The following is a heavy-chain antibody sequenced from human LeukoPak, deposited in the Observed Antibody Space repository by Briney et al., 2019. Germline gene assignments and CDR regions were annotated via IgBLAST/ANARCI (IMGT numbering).Heavy chain of an antibody. J-gene: IGHJ4*02. D-gene: IGHD2-15*01. CDR1: GFTFSSYA. CDR3: AKAEDIVVVVAATPPIYFDY. CDR2: ISGSGGST. V-gene: IGHV3-23*01. Sequence: GGSLRLSCAASGFTFSSYAMSWVRQAPGKGLEWVSAISGSGGSTYYADSVKGRSTISRDNSKNTLYLQMNSLRAEDTAVYYCAKAEDIVVVVAATPPIYFDYWGQGTLVTVSS.